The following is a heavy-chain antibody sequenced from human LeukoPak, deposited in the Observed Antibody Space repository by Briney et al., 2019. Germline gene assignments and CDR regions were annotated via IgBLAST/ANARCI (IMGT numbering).Heavy chain of an antibody. D-gene: IGHD5-18*01. CDR3: ASLRPSYRYTFDY. CDR1: VASISNYY. CDR2: ISTSGST. Sequence: PSETLSLTCAVSVASISNYYWSWIRQAPGKGLEWIGYISTSGSTNYNPSLKSRVSISLDTSNNRFSLNLNFVTAADTAVYFCASLRPSYRYTFDYWGPGALVPVSS. J-gene: IGHJ4*02. V-gene: IGHV4-4*09.